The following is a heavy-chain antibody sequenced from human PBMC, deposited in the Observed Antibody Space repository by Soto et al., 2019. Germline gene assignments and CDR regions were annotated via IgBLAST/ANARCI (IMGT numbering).Heavy chain of an antibody. CDR2: ISSNSAYI. CDR3: TRDASRDSSARGWFDP. Sequence: GGSLRLSCAVSGFTFRSFTMNWVRQAPGKGLEWVSTISSNSAYIYYTDALRGRFTISRDNAKNSLHLQMNSLRAEDTAVYYCTRDASRDSSARGWFDPWGPGTLVTVSS. V-gene: IGHV3-21*01. D-gene: IGHD6-13*01. CDR1: GFTFRSFT. J-gene: IGHJ5*02.